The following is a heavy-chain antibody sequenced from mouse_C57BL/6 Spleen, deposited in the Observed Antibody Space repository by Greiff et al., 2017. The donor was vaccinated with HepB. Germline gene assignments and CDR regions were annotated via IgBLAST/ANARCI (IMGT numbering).Heavy chain of an antibody. CDR1: GFTFSSYA. J-gene: IGHJ2*01. Sequence: EVQLVESGGGLVKPGGSLKLSCAASGFTFSSYAMSWVRQTPEKRLEWVANISAGGSYTYYPDNVKGRFTISRDNAKNNLYMQMSHLKSEDTAVYYCAGDYYGSTLDYWGQGTTLTVSS. V-gene: IGHV5-4*01. CDR3: AGDYYGSTLDY. CDR2: ISAGGSYT. D-gene: IGHD1-1*01.